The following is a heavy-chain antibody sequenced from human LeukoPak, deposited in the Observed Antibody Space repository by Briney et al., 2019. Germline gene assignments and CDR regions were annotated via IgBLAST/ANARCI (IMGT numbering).Heavy chain of an antibody. V-gene: IGHV4-34*01. D-gene: IGHD3-22*01. Sequence: SETLSLTCAVYGRSFSGYYWTWIRQTPGKGLEWIGEINHSGITDYNPSLRSRVTISVDTSKNQFSLKLSSVTAADTAVYYCARTYYYDKSWFDPWGQGTLVTVSS. J-gene: IGHJ5*02. CDR1: GRSFSGYY. CDR2: INHSGIT. CDR3: ARTYYYDKSWFDP.